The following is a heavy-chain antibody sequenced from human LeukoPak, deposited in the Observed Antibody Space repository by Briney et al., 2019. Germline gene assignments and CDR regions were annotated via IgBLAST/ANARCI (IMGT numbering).Heavy chain of an antibody. CDR3: ARNCGWGYSSSPNNWFDP. V-gene: IGHV1-18*01. CDR2: ISAYNGNT. D-gene: IGHD6-6*01. J-gene: IGHJ5*02. CDR1: GYTFTSYG. Sequence: ASVKVSCKASGYTFTSYGISWVRQAPGQGLEWMGWISAYNGNTNYAQKLQGRVTMTTDTSTSTAYMELRSLRSDDTAVYYCARNCGWGYSSSPNNWFDPWGQGTLVTVSS.